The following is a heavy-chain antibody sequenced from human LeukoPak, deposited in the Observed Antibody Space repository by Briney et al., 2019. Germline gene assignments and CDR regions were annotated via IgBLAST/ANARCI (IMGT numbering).Heavy chain of an antibody. CDR1: GGSFSGYY. CDR3: ARRRSGSYRYFDY. Sequence: SESLSLTCAVYGGSFSGYYWSGIGQPPGMGREGIGEINHSGSTNHNPSIKCRVTISADTSKNQFSLKVSSVTAAYTAVYYCARRRSGSYRYFDYWGQGTLVTVSS. V-gene: IGHV4-34*01. J-gene: IGHJ4*02. CDR2: INHSGST. D-gene: IGHD1-26*01.